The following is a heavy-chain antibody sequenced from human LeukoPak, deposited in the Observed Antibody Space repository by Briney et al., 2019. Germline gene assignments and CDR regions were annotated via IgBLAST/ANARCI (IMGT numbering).Heavy chain of an antibody. CDR1: GYSFTSYW. D-gene: IGHD3-16*02. CDR3: ARPASSFTPDAFDI. CDR2: IHPDDSDT. V-gene: IGHV5-51*01. Sequence: PGESLTISCTGSGYSFTSYWIGWVRQMPGKGLEWMGIIHPDDSDTRYSPSIQGQVTISADKSISTAYLQWSSLKASDTAMYYCARPASSFTPDAFDIWGQGTMVTVSS. J-gene: IGHJ3*02.